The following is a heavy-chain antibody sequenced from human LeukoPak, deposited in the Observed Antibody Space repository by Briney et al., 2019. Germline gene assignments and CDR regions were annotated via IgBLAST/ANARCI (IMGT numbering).Heavy chain of an antibody. CDR1: GYTFSSYC. CDR3: ARIRKAGYSYGSYYYNGMDV. Sequence: GGSLRLSCAASGYTFSSYCMSWVRQAPGKGLEWVANIKQDGTEKYYVDSVKGRFTISRDNAKNSLYLQMNSLRAEDTAVYYCARIRKAGYSYGSYYYNGMDVWGQGTTVTVSS. J-gene: IGHJ6*02. CDR2: IKQDGTEK. V-gene: IGHV3-7*04. D-gene: IGHD5-18*01.